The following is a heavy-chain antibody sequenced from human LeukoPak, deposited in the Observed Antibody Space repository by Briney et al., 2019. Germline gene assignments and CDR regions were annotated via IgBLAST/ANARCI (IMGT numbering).Heavy chain of an antibody. CDR1: GGSLTGYY. J-gene: IGHJ3*02. CDR3: VRRGKRLRYFDWVDAFDI. Sequence: LGTPSLTRALSGGSLTGYYRRSIRQPPRKRLGWGGEITLSVIAHYNSSLKSRVTISLDTSNNQFSLKLSSVTAADTAVYYCVRRGKRLRYFDWVDAFDIWGQGTLVTVSS. D-gene: IGHD3-9*01. CDR2: ITLSVIA. V-gene: IGHV4-34*01.